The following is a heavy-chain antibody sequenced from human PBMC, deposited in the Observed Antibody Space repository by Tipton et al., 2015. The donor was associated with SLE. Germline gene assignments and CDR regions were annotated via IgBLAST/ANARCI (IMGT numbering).Heavy chain of an antibody. J-gene: IGHJ4*02. CDR2: IIPIFGTA. D-gene: IGHD6-6*01. CDR3: ARVARGGIAARQGDY. CDR1: GYTFTGYY. V-gene: IGHV1-69*06. Sequence: VQLMQSGAEVKKPGASVKVSCKASGYTFTGYYMHWVRQAPGQGLEWMGGIIPIFGTANYAQKFQGRVTITADKSTSTAYMELSSLRSEDTAVYYCARVARGGIAARQGDYWGQGTLVTVSS.